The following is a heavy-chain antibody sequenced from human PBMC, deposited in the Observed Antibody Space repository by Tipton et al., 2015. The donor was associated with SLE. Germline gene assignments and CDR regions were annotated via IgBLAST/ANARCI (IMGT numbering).Heavy chain of an antibody. CDR1: GFTFSSYA. V-gene: IGHV3-30-3*01. J-gene: IGHJ3*02. CDR2: ISYDGSNK. D-gene: IGHD2-8*02. CDR3: AKAQSTGQAFDI. Sequence: SLRLSCAASGFTFSSYALHWVRQAPGKGLEWVAVISYDGSNKYYADSVKGRFTISRDNSKNTLYLQMNSLRAEDTAVYYCAKAQSTGQAFDIWGQGIMVTVSS.